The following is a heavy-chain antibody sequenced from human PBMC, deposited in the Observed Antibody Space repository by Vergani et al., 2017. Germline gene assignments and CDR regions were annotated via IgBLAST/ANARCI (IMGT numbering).Heavy chain of an antibody. CDR1: GYTFTSYD. CDR2: MNPNSGNT. D-gene: IGHD3-3*01. CDR3: ARAAMKFFYYYYXMDV. Sequence: QVQLVQSGAEVKKPGASVKVSCKASGYTFTSYDINWVRQATGQGLEWMGWMNPNSGNTGYAQKFQGRVTMTRNTAISTAYMELSSLRSEDTAVYYCARAAMKFFYYYYXMDVWGKGTTVTVSS. J-gene: IGHJ6*03. V-gene: IGHV1-8*01.